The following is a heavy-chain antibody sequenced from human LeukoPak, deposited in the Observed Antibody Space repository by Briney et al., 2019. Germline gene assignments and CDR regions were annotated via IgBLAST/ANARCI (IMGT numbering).Heavy chain of an antibody. CDR1: GFTLTDYN. V-gene: IGHV3-43*01. CDR2: FPWDASRT. D-gene: IGHD3-3*01. J-gene: IGHJ4*02. Sequence: PGGSLRLSCATSGFTLTDYNIHWVRQAPGKGLEWVSLFPWDASRTYYADSVKGRFTVSRDISKNSLYLQMNSLRTEDTALYYCAKDLRFLEWLPASYFDYWGQGTLVTVSS. CDR3: AKDLRFLEWLPASYFDY.